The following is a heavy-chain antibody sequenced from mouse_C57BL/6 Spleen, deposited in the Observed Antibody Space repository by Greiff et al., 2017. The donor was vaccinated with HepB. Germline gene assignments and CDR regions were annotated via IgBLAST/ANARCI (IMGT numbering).Heavy chain of an antibody. V-gene: IGHV1-64*01. CDR1: GYTFTSYW. J-gene: IGHJ3*01. D-gene: IGHD3-2*02. Sequence: VQLQQPGAELVKPGASVKLSCKASGYTFTSYWMHWVKQRPGQGLEWIGMIHPNSGSTNYNEKFKSKATLTVDKSSSTAYMQLSSLTSEDSAVYNCARGAAQASWFAYGGQGTLVTVSA. CDR2: IHPNSGST. CDR3: ARGAAQASWFAY.